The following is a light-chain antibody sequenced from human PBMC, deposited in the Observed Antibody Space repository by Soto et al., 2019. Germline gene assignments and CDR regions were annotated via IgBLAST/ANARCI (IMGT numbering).Light chain of an antibody. V-gene: IGKV3-20*01. CDR1: QSVSSSY. Sequence: EILLTQSPCTLSLSPVDRATLSCRASQSVSSSYLAWHQQKPGQPPRLLIYGASSRATGIPDRFSGSGCEKDFGITISRQEVEDFAVLYYQDYDCSPRTFGQGTKVDIK. CDR3: QDYDCSPRT. CDR2: GAS. J-gene: IGKJ1*01.